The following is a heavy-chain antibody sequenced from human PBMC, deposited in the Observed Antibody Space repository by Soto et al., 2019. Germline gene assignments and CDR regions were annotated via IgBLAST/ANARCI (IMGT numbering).Heavy chain of an antibody. CDR1: GGTFSSYA. CDR2: IIPIFGTA. V-gene: IGHV1-69*14. CDR3: ARDLGIAAAGRAPFDY. Sequence: QVQLVQSGAEVKKPGSSVKVSCKASGGTFSSYAISWVRQAPGQGLEWMGGIIPIFGTANYAQKFQGRVTITADKATSAADMELSSLRSEDTAVHYCARDLGIAAAGRAPFDYWGQGTLVTVSS. D-gene: IGHD6-13*01. J-gene: IGHJ4*02.